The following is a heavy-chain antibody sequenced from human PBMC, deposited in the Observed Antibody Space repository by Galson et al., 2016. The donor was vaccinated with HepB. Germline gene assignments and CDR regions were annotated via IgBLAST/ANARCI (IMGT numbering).Heavy chain of an antibody. CDR2: ISAYSGHT. D-gene: IGHD6-13*01. Sequence: SVKVSCKASGFTCSDFGLSWVRQAPGQGLEWMGWISAYSGHTNYPQKFQDRITMTKDTSTRTVYLELRSLISDDTAADYCAREGISAAGSDYWGQGSLVIVSP. CDR1: GFTCSDFG. J-gene: IGHJ4*02. V-gene: IGHV1-18*01. CDR3: AREGISAAGSDY.